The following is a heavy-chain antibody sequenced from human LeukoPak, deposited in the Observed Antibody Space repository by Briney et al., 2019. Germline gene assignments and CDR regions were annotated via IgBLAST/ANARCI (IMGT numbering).Heavy chain of an antibody. CDR2: ISSSSSTI. D-gene: IGHD3-10*01. J-gene: IGHJ4*02. CDR3: AGGVGPSGTNY. V-gene: IGHV3-48*04. CDR1: GFTFSSYS. Sequence: GGSLRLSCAASGFTFSSYSMNWVRQAPGKGLEWVSYISSSSSTIYYADSVKGRFTISRDNAKNSLYLQMNSLRAEDTAVYYCAGGVGPSGTNYWGQGTLVTVSS.